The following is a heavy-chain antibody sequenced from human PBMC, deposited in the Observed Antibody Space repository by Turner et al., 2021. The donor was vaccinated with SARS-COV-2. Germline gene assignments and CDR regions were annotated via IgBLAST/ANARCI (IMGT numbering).Heavy chain of an antibody. J-gene: IGHJ4*02. CDR2: GDPEDGET. CDR1: GYTLNEFS. V-gene: IGHV1-24*01. D-gene: IGHD1-26*01. Sequence: QVQLVQSGAEVKKPGASVKVSCKVSGYTLNEFSMHWVRQGPGKGLEWMGGGDPEDGETIYAPRFRVRVTMTEDTSTNTAYMELSNLGSTDTAVYYCAIGSRFTGSYDFWGQGTLVTVSS. CDR3: AIGSRFTGSYDF.